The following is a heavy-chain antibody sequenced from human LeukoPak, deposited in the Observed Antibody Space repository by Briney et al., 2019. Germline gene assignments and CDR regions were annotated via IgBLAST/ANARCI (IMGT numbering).Heavy chain of an antibody. CDR1: GFTVTTNY. Sequence: GGALRLSCAASGFTVTTNYMSWVGQAPGKGLDWVSVIDSGGSTYYSYYVKGRFTISRHNFKNTLYLQMDSLRVEATAVYYCARDPGVRWLVGFDYWGQGTLVTVSS. CDR3: ARDPGVRWLVGFDY. V-gene: IGHV3-53*01. J-gene: IGHJ4*02. D-gene: IGHD6-19*01. CDR2: IDSGGST.